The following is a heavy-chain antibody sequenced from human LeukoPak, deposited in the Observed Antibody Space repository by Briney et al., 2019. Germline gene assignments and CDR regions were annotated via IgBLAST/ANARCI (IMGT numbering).Heavy chain of an antibody. V-gene: IGHV3-53*01. Sequence: GGSLRLSCAASGFTVSSNYMTWVRQAPGKGLECVSVIYSGGNTYYADSVKGRFTISRDNSKNRLYLQMNSLRAEDTAMYYCAGPFDSSGSGKAFDIWGQGTMVTVSS. CDR1: GFTVSSNY. CDR3: AGPFDSSGSGKAFDI. D-gene: IGHD3-22*01. J-gene: IGHJ3*02. CDR2: IYSGGNT.